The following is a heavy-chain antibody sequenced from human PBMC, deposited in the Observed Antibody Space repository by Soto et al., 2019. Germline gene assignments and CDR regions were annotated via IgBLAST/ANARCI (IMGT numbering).Heavy chain of an antibody. D-gene: IGHD5-12*01. Sequence: QVQLQQWGAGLLKPSETLSLTCAVYGGSFSGYYWSWIRQPPGKGLEWIGEINHSGGTNYNPSLKSGVTISVDPSRNQFSLKLSSVTAADRAVFYCARGLRGIIVSTVHNWFDPWGQGTVVTVPS. J-gene: IGHJ5*02. V-gene: IGHV4-34*01. CDR1: GGSFSGYY. CDR2: INHSGGT. CDR3: ARGLRGIIVSTVHNWFDP.